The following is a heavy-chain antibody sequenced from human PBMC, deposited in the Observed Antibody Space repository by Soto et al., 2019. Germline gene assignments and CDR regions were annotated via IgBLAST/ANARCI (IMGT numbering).Heavy chain of an antibody. V-gene: IGHV3-30*03. CDR2: MSHDGSKT. Sequence: SGGSLRLSCAASGFTFSSYGLQWVRQAPGKGLEWVTLMSHDGSKTVYADSVKGRFTISRDNSRNTLYLQMNSLKDEDTAVYYCASGQCGTNCYIFEYWGQGTLVTVS. D-gene: IGHD2-8*01. CDR3: ASGQCGTNCYIFEY. J-gene: IGHJ4*02. CDR1: GFTFSSYG.